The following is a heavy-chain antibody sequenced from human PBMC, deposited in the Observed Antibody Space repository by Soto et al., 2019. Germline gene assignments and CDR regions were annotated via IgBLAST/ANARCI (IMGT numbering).Heavy chain of an antibody. CDR2: ISTSASTI. V-gene: IGHV3-11*01. CDR1: GFTFSDYY. J-gene: IGHJ4*02. Sequence: QVQLVESGGGLVKPGGSLRLSCAASGFTFSDYYMTWIRQAPGKGLEWVSYISTSASTIYYADSVKGRFTISRDNAKNSVYLQMNSLGTEDTAVYYCARINYYDSSGRYDYWGQGTLVTVSS. D-gene: IGHD3-22*01. CDR3: ARINYYDSSGRYDY.